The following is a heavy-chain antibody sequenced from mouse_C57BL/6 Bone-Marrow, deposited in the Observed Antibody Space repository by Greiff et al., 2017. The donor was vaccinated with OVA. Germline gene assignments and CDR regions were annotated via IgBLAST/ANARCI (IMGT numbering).Heavy chain of an antibody. CDR2: INPYNGDT. J-gene: IGHJ2*01. CDR3: AREGATVVATDFDY. D-gene: IGHD1-1*01. V-gene: IGHV1-20*01. CDR1: GYSFTGYF. Sequence: VQLKQSGPELVKPGDSVKISCKASGYSFTGYFMNWVMKSHGKSLEWIGRINPYNGDTFYNQKFKGKATLTVDKSSSTAHMELRSLTSEDSAVYYCAREGATVVATDFDYWGQGTTLTVSS.